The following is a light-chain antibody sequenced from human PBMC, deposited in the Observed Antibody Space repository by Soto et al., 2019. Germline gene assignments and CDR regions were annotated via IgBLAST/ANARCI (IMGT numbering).Light chain of an antibody. Sequence: QSALTQPASVSGSPGQSITISCTGTSSDVGSYDYVSWYQQHPGKAPQLLIYEVTKRPSGVPDRFSGSKSGNTASLTVSGLQAEDEADYYCSSYAGTSILYVFGGGTKVTVL. CDR1: SSDVGSYDY. J-gene: IGLJ1*01. CDR2: EVT. V-gene: IGLV2-14*02. CDR3: SSYAGTSILYV.